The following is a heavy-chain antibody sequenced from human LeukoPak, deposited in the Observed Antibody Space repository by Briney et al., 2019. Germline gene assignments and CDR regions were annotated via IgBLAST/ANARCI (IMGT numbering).Heavy chain of an antibody. CDR1: GFTFSSYA. CDR3: AKDGDTAMARILARDNAFDI. D-gene: IGHD5-18*01. J-gene: IGHJ3*02. Sequence: PGGSLRLSCAASGFTFSSYAMSWARQAPGKGLEWVSAISGSGGSTYYADSVKGRFTISRDNSKNTLYLQMNSLRAEDTAVYYCAKDGDTAMARILARDNAFDIWGQGTMVTVSS. V-gene: IGHV3-23*01. CDR2: ISGSGGST.